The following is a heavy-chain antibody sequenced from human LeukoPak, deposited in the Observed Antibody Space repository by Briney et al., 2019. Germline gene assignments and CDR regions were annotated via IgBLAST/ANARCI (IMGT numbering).Heavy chain of an antibody. V-gene: IGHV3-21*01. CDR3: ARLYSTGWYGGPDY. D-gene: IGHD6-19*01. J-gene: IGHJ4*02. Sequence: GGSLRLSCAASGFTFSTYIINWVRQAPGKGLEWVSSISSSGNDMYYADSVKGRFTISRDNAKNSLYLQMSSLRDEDTAVYYCARLYSTGWYGGPDYWGQGTLVAVSS. CDR2: ISSSGNDM. CDR1: GFTFSTYI.